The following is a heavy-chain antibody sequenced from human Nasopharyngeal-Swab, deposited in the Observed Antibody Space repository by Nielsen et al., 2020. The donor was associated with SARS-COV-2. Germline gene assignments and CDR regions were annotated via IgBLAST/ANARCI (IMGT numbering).Heavy chain of an antibody. V-gene: IGHV4-39*01. Sequence: PGKGLEWIGSIYYSGSTYYNPSLKSRVTISVDTSKYQFSLKLSSVTAADTAVYYCARPNTPEDIVVVPAAIAFDIWGQGTMVTVSS. J-gene: IGHJ3*02. CDR3: ARPNTPEDIVVVPAAIAFDI. D-gene: IGHD2-2*01. CDR2: IYYSGST.